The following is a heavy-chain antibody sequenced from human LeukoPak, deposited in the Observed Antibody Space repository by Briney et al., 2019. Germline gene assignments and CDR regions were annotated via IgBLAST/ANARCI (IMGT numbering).Heavy chain of an antibody. Sequence: GESLRIYCKGSGYSFTSYWISWVRQMPGKGLEWMGRIDPSDSYTNYSPSFQGHVTISADKSISTAYLQWNSLKASDTAMYYCARRMYSYNWYEDYWGQGTLVTVSS. CDR2: IDPSDSYT. D-gene: IGHD1-1*01. V-gene: IGHV5-10-1*01. CDR3: ARRMYSYNWYEDY. J-gene: IGHJ4*02. CDR1: GYSFTSYW.